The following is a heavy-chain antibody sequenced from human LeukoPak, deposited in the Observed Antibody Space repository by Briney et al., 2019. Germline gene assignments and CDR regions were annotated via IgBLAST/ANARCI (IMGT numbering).Heavy chain of an antibody. CDR3: ARDYYYDSSGYWDSYFDY. J-gene: IGHJ4*02. V-gene: IGHV3-33*01. Sequence: VGSLRLSCAASGFTFSRFGMHWVRQAPGKGLEWVAVIWYDGSNKYYADSVKGRFTISRDNSKNTLYLEMNSLRAKDTAVYYCARDYYYDSSGYWDSYFDYWGQGTLVSVSS. CDR1: GFTFSRFG. CDR2: IWYDGSNK. D-gene: IGHD3-22*01.